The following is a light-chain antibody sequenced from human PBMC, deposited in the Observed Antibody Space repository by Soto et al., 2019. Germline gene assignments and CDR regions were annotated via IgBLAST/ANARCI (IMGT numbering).Light chain of an antibody. J-gene: IGKJ1*01. CDR2: PAP. Sequence: IQVTQAPSAISASVGDRVTITCRASQDISNSLAWLQQRPGKVPKRLIYPAPSLQSGVPSRFSGSRSGTEFTLTISSLQPEDFATYYCLQHKTFPWTFGQGTKV. CDR1: QDISNS. CDR3: LQHKTFPWT. V-gene: IGKV1-17*03.